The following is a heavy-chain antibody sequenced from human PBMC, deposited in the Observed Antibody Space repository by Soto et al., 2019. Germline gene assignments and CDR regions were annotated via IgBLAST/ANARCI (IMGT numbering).Heavy chain of an antibody. CDR3: AKEGELSLFYFDY. J-gene: IGHJ4*02. V-gene: IGHV3-30*04. CDR2: ISYDATNK. D-gene: IGHD1-1*01. CDR1: GFTFTDYA. Sequence: SLRLSCAASGFTFTDYAMSWIRQAPGRGLEWVSAISYDATNKYYADSVKGRFTISRDNSKNTLYLQMNSLRAEDTAVYYCAKEGELSLFYFDYWGQGTLVTVSS.